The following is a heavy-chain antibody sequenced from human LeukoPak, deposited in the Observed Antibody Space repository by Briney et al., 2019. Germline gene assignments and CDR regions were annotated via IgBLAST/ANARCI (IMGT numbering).Heavy chain of an antibody. V-gene: IGHV4-34*01. CDR3: ARVGVMAYYYYCGMDV. Sequence: PSETLSLTCAVYGGSFSGYYWSWIRQPPGKGLGWIGEINHSGSTNYNPSLKSRVTISVDTSKNQFSLKLSSVTAADTAVYYCARVGVMAYYYYCGMDVWGQGTTVTVSS. J-gene: IGHJ6*02. CDR1: GGSFSGYY. D-gene: IGHD3-3*01. CDR2: INHSGST.